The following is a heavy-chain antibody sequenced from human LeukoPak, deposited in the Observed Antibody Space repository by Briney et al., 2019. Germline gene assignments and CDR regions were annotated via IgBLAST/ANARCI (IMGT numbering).Heavy chain of an antibody. D-gene: IGHD6-19*01. J-gene: IGHJ2*01. V-gene: IGHV3-30*12. CDR2: IDPDGNDS. CDR1: GFTFHNFG. Sequence: PGTSLRLSCAASGFTFHNFGMVWVRQAPGKGLQWVAAIDPDGNDSYYADSARGRFVISRDNSKNTLYLQIYSLTVVDTAVYYCARDSDTSGNHWFFDVWGRGTLVIASS. CDR3: ARDSDTSGNHWFFDV.